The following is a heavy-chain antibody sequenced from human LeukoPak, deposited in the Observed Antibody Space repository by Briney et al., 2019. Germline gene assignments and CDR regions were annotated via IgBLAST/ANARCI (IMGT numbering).Heavy chain of an antibody. CDR1: GYTFTGYY. J-gene: IGHJ4*02. CDR3: ARESYDSSGYYQSVKYYFDY. D-gene: IGHD3-22*01. V-gene: IGHV1-2*02. CDR2: INPNSGGT. Sequence: ASVKVSCKASGYTFTGYYMHWVRQAPGQGLEWMGWINPNSGGTNYAQKFQGRVTMTRDTSISTAYMELSRLRSDDTAVYYCARESYDSSGYYQSVKYYFDYWGQGTLVTVSS.